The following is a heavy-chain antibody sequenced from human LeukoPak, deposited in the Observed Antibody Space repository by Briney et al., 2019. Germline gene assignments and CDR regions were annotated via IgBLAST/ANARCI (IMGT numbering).Heavy chain of an antibody. J-gene: IGHJ4*02. D-gene: IGHD5-18*01. Sequence: GGSLRLSCAASGFTVSSNYMSWVRQAPGKGLEWVSVTYSGGSTYYADSVKGRFTISRDNSKNTLYLQMNSLRAEDTAVYYCATKRGYNYGLDYWGQGTLVTVSS. CDR1: GFTVSSNY. V-gene: IGHV3-53*01. CDR3: ATKRGYNYGLDY. CDR2: TYSGGST.